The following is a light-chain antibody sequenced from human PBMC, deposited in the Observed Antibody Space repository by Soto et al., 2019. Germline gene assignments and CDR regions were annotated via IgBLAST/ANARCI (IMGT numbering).Light chain of an antibody. Sequence: EIVLMQSPGTLSLSPGESATLFCRASQSMKRRYLAWYQQKPGQAPRVLIYAASIRATGIPDRFSGSGSGTDFSLTISRLEHEDFDLYYCHQYDNTHQTFGQGTKVDLK. CDR2: AAS. CDR1: QSMKRRY. CDR3: HQYDNTHQT. V-gene: IGKV3-20*01. J-gene: IGKJ2*01.